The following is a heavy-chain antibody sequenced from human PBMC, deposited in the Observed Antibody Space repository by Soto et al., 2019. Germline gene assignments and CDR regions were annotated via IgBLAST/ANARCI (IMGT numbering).Heavy chain of an antibody. CDR3: SRATEYVGGWYNDY. D-gene: IGHD6-19*01. J-gene: IGHJ4*02. CDR1: RGTFSSFA. V-gene: IGHV1-69*01. CDR2: IIAILGTA. Sequence: SSAASRGTFSSFAIGSVRPAPGQGLEWMGGIIAILGTANYAHKFQVRVTITAYEATNTAYMELNSLRSDDTAADDYSRATEYVGGWYNDYWGQGTLVTVSS.